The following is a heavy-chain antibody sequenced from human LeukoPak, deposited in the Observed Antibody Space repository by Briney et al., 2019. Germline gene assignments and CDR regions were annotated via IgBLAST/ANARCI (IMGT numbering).Heavy chain of an antibody. J-gene: IGHJ3*02. CDR2: ISYDGSNK. V-gene: IGHV3-30-3*01. CDR3: ARGTEYAFDI. CDR1: GFTFSSYA. Sequence: GGSLRLSCAASGFTFSSYAMHWVRQAPGKGLEWVAVISYDGSNKYYVDSVKGRFTISRDNSKNTLYLQMNSLRAEDTAVYYCARGTEYAFDIWGQGTMVTVSS. D-gene: IGHD1-1*01.